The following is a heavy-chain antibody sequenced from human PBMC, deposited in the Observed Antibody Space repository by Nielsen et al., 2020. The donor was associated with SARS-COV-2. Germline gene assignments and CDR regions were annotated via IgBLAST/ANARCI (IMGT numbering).Heavy chain of an antibody. D-gene: IGHD3-10*01. CDR2: IYSGGSST. J-gene: IGHJ6*02. V-gene: IGHV3-23*03. Sequence: GESLKISCAASGFTFSSYAMSWVRQAPGKGLEWVSVIYSGGSSTYYADSVKGRFTISRDNSKNTLYLQMNSLRAEDTAVYYCAKDSRLGGEGYYYYYGMDVWGQGTTVTVSS. CDR1: GFTFSSYA. CDR3: AKDSRLGGEGYYYYYGMDV.